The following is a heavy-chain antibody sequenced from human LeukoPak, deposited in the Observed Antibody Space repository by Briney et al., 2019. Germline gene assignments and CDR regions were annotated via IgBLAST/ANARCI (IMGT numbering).Heavy chain of an antibody. J-gene: IGHJ4*02. CDR3: ARGYGEVFDY. V-gene: IGHV1-2*02. CDR1: GYTFTGYY. D-gene: IGHD4-17*01. CDR2: INPNSGGT. Sequence: ASVKVSCKASGYTFTGYYMHWVRQAPGQGLEWMGWINPNSGGTNYAQKCQGRVTMPRDTSISTAYMELSRLRPDDTAVYYCARGYGEVFDYWGQGTLVTVSS.